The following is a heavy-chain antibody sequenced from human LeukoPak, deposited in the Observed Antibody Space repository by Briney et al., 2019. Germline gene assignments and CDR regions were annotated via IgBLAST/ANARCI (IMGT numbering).Heavy chain of an antibody. J-gene: IGHJ4*02. V-gene: IGHV1-69*13. Sequence: SVTVSCTASGGTFITYAISWVRQAPGQGLEWMGGIIPIFGTANYAQKFQGRVAITADESTSTAYMELSRLRSEDTAVYDCARENTAMVYFDYWGQGTLVTVSS. CDR3: ARENTAMVYFDY. D-gene: IGHD5-18*01. CDR2: IIPIFGTA. CDR1: GGTFITYA.